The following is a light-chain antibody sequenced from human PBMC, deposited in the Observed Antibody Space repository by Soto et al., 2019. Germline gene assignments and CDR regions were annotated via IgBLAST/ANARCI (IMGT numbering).Light chain of an antibody. J-gene: IGKJ4*01. V-gene: IGKV3-20*01. CDR3: QQYGNSPFT. CDR2: GAS. Sequence: EIVLTQSPGTLSLSPGERATLSCRASQTVSRSALAWYQQKPGQAPRLLIYGASNRATGIPDRFSGSGSGTEFTLTISRLEPEDFEVYYCQQYGNSPFTFGGGTKVDIK. CDR1: QTVSRSA.